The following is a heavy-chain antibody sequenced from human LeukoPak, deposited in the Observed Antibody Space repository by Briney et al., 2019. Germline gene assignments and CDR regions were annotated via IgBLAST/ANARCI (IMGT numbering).Heavy chain of an antibody. V-gene: IGHV3-23*01. CDR1: GFTFSSYG. D-gene: IGHD4-11*01. Sequence: PGGSLRLSCAASGFTFSSYGMHWVRQAPGKGLEWVSAISGSGGSTYYADSVKGRFTISRDNSKNTLYLQMNSLRAEDTAVYYCAKDRDYSMGYFDYWGQGTLVTVSS. CDR3: AKDRDYSMGYFDY. J-gene: IGHJ4*02. CDR2: ISGSGGST.